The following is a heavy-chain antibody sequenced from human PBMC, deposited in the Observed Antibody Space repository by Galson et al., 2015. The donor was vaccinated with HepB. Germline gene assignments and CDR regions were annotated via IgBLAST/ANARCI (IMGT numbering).Heavy chain of an antibody. CDR1: GFTFSSYG. J-gene: IGHJ6*03. Sequence: SLRLSCAASGFTFSSYGMHWVRQAPGKGLEWVAVISYDGSNKYYADSVKGRFTISRDNSKNTLYLQMNSLRAEDTAVYYCAKGHAYYYYYMDVWGKGTTVPVS. CDR2: ISYDGSNK. CDR3: AKGHAYYYYYMDV. V-gene: IGHV3-30*18.